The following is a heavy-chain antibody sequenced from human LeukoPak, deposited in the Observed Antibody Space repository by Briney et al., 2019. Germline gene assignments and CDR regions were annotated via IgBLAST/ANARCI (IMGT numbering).Heavy chain of an antibody. Sequence: GGSLRLSCAASGFTFSSYSMNWVRQAPGKGLEWVSSISSSSYIYYADSVKGRFTISRDNPKNTLYLQMNSLRAEDTAIYYCAKDRRYSSSRDYYGMDVWGQGTTVTVSS. CDR1: GFTFSSYS. CDR2: ISSSSYI. D-gene: IGHD6-13*01. CDR3: AKDRRYSSSRDYYGMDV. V-gene: IGHV3-21*04. J-gene: IGHJ6*02.